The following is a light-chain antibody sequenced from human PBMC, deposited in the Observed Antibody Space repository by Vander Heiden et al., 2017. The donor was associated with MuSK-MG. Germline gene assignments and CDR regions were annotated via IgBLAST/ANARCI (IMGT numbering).Light chain of an antibody. CDR3: LQAKQFPPIT. V-gene: IGKV2-24*01. CDR1: QSLVHSDGNTY. CDR2: KIS. Sequence: DIVMTQTPLSSPVTLGQPASISCRSSQSLVHSDGNTYLSWLQQRPGQPPRLLIYKISKRFGGVQDRFSGSGEGKDFTIKISSGEGEDVGVYYCLQAKQFPPITFGQGTQLEIK. J-gene: IGKJ5*01.